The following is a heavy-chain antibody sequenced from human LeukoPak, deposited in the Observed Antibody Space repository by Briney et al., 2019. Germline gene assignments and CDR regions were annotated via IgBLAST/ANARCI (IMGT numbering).Heavy chain of an antibody. D-gene: IGHD6-19*01. CDR3: AKDYSSGWYNWFDP. CDR1: GFTFSSYA. Sequence: GGSLRLSCAASGFTFSSYAMSWVRQAPGKGLEWVSAISGSGGSTYYAASVKGRFTISRDNSKNTLYLQMNSLRAEDTAVYYCAKDYSSGWYNWFDPWGQGTLVTVSS. J-gene: IGHJ5*02. V-gene: IGHV3-23*01. CDR2: ISGSGGST.